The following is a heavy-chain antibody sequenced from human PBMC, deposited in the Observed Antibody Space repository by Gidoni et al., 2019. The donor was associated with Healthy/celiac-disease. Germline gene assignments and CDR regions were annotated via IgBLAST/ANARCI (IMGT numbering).Heavy chain of an antibody. V-gene: IGHV3-20*04. CDR3: ARAKRPAVPAAPGYYYGMDV. Sequence: EVQLVESGGGVVRPGGSLRLACAASGFTFDDYGMSWVRQAPGKGLEWVSGINWNGGSTGYADSVKGRFTISRDNAKNSLYLQMNSLRAEDTALYYCARAKRPAVPAAPGYYYGMDVWGQGTTVTVSS. CDR2: INWNGGST. J-gene: IGHJ6*02. D-gene: IGHD2-2*01. CDR1: GFTFDDYG.